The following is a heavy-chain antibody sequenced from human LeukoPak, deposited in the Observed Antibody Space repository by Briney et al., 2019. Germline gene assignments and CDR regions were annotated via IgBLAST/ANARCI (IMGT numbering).Heavy chain of an antibody. V-gene: IGHV3-30-3*01. CDR3: ASGGNYAPFDY. CDR1: GFTFSDYY. Sequence: GGSLRLSCAASGFTFSDYYMSWIRQAPGKGLEWVAVISYDGSNKYYADSVKGRFTISRDNSKNTLYLQMNSLRAEDTAVYYCASGGNYAPFDYWGQGTLVTVSS. D-gene: IGHD4-11*01. CDR2: ISYDGSNK. J-gene: IGHJ4*02.